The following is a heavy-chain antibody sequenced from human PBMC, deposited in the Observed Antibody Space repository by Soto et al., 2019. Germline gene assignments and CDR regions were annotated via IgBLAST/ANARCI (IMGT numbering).Heavy chain of an antibody. V-gene: IGHV4-30-2*01. CDR3: ARVDMTTVTSTFDY. Sequence: PSETLSLTCAVSGGSISSGGYSWSWIRQPPGKGLEWIGYIYYSGTTYYNPSLKSRVTISVDRSKNQFSLKLSSVTAADTAVYYCARVDMTTVTSTFDYWGQGTLVTVSS. CDR2: IYYSGTT. J-gene: IGHJ4*02. CDR1: GGSISSGGYS. D-gene: IGHD4-17*01.